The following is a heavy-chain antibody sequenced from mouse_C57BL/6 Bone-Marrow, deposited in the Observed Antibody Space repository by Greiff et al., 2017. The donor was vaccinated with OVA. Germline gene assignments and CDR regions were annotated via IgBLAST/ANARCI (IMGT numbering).Heavy chain of an antibody. V-gene: IGHV7-3*01. D-gene: IGHD2-12*01. J-gene: IGHJ2*01. Sequence: EVMLVESGGGLVQPGGSLSLSCAASGFTFTDYYMSWVRQPPGKALEWLGFIRNKANGYTTESSASVKGRFTISRDNFQSILYLQMNALRAEDSATYYCARYALYSCLVPYYFDYWGQGTTLTVSS. CDR2: IRNKANGYTT. CDR1: GFTFTDYY. CDR3: ARYALYSCLVPYYFDY.